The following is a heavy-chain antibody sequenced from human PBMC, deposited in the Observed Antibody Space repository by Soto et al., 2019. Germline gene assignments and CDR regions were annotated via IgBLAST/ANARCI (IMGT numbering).Heavy chain of an antibody. D-gene: IGHD3-22*01. CDR2: INPNSGGT. CDR1: GYTFTGYY. J-gene: IGHJ3*02. V-gene: IGHV1-2*04. CDR3: ARESYYYDSSGSRGYAFDI. Sequence: GASVKVSCKASGYTFTGYYMHWVRQAPGQGLEWMGWINPNSGGTNYAQKFQGWVTMTRDTSISTAYMELSRLRSDDTAVYYCARESYYYDSSGSRGYAFDIWGQGTMVTVSS.